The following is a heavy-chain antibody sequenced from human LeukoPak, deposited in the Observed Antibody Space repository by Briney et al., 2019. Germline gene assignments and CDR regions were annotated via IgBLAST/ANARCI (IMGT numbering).Heavy chain of an antibody. J-gene: IGHJ4*02. CDR1: GFTFSNAW. D-gene: IGHD1-26*01. Sequence: GGPLRLSCAASGFTFSNAWMSWVRQAPGKGLEWVGRIKSKTDGGTTDYAAPVKGRFTISRDDSKNTLYLQMNSLKTEDTAVYYCTTYPEWEVLRVDYRGQGTLVTVSS. CDR2: IKSKTDGGTT. CDR3: TTYPEWEVLRVDY. V-gene: IGHV3-15*01.